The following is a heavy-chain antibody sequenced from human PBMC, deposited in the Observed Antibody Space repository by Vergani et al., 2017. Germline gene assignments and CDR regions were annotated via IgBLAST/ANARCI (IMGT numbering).Heavy chain of an antibody. CDR3: ARVNTETNGHLYYYYYMDV. CDR1: GGSFTSYH. V-gene: IGHV4-34*01. D-gene: IGHD4-11*01. J-gene: IGHJ6*03. Sequence: QVQLQQWGGGLLKPSETLSLTCVVNGGSFTSYHWTWIRQSPGEGLEWVCDIDHTGRPDYNPSLKSRLTMSVDKSRDQFSLTLNSVTATGTAIYFCARVNTETNGHLYYYYYMDVWGQGTAVAVS. CDR2: IDHTGRP.